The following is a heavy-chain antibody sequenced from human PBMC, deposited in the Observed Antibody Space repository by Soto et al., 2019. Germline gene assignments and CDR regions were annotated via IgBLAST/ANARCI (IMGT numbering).Heavy chain of an antibody. CDR2: IYPGDSDT. CDR3: AIAFTWSTNSYYDMDV. V-gene: IGHV5-51*01. Sequence: PXESLKISCKASGYKFSNYWIGWVRQMPGKGLEWVGIIYPGDSDTRYRPSFRGQVTISADKSTSTAYLRWNSLKASDTAIYFCAIAFTWSTNSYYDMDVWGQGNTVTVSS. J-gene: IGHJ6*02. CDR1: GYKFSNYW. D-gene: IGHD3-16*01.